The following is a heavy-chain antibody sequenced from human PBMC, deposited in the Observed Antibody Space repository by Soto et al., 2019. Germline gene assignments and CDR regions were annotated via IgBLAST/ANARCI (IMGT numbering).Heavy chain of an antibody. CDR2: IYYSGST. Sequence: PSETLSLTCTVSGGSISSYYCSWILQPPGKGLEWIGYIYYSGSTNYNPSLKSRVTISVDTSKNQFSLKLSSVTAADTAVYYCARRISYYYGSGYYFDNWGQGTLVTVS. D-gene: IGHD3-10*01. J-gene: IGHJ4*02. CDR3: ARRISYYYGSGYYFDN. V-gene: IGHV4-59*08. CDR1: GGSISSYY.